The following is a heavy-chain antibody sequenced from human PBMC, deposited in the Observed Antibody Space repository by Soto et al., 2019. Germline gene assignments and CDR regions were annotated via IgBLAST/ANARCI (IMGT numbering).Heavy chain of an antibody. J-gene: IGHJ4*02. Sequence: GGSLRLSCAASGFTFSSYWMSWVRQAPGKGLEWVANIKQDGSEKYYVDSVKGRFTISRDNAKNSLYLQMNSLRAEDTAVYYCARGRLLPFWHSSGWYYDYWGQGTLVTVSS. CDR1: GFTFSSYW. D-gene: IGHD6-19*01. CDR2: IKQDGSEK. V-gene: IGHV3-7*01. CDR3: ARGRLLPFWHSSGWYYDY.